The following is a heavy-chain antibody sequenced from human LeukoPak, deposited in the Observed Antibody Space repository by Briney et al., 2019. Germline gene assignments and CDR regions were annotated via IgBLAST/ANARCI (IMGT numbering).Heavy chain of an antibody. CDR2: ISSSSSYM. V-gene: IGHV3-21*04. D-gene: IGHD3-3*01. CDR3: ARDERLLSFLK. J-gene: IGHJ4*02. CDR1: GFTVSNYA. Sequence: GGSLRLSCEGSGFTVSNYAMNWVRQAPGEGLAWVASISSSSSYMYYADSVKGRFTISRDNGKNSLYLQMNSLRAEDTAIYYCARDERLLSFLKWGQGTLVTVSS.